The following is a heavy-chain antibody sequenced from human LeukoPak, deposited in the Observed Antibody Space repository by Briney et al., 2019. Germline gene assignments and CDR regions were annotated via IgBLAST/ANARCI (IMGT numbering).Heavy chain of an antibody. CDR2: IYTSGST. Sequence: SETLSLTCTVSGGSINSYYWSWIRQPAGKGLEWIGRIYTSGSTNYNPSLKSRVTMSVDTSKNQFSLKLSSVTAADTAVYYCARGKKQGYCSSTSCYSAYYYYMDVWGKGTTVTVSS. CDR1: GGSINSYY. CDR3: ARGKKQGYCSSTSCYSAYYYYMDV. V-gene: IGHV4-4*07. J-gene: IGHJ6*03. D-gene: IGHD2-2*02.